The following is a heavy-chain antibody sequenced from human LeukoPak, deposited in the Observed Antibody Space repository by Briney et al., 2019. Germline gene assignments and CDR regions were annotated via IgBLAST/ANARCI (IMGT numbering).Heavy chain of an antibody. V-gene: IGHV4-4*07. J-gene: IGHJ5*02. D-gene: IGHD3-10*01. CDR1: GGSISSYY. CDR2: IYTSGST. Sequence: SETLSLTCTVSGGSISSYYWSWLRQPAGKGLEWIGRIYTSGSTDYNPSLKSRVTISVDTSKNQFSLKLSSATAADTAVYYCAGDSGTTGEVKFDPWGQGTLVTVSS. CDR3: AGDSGTTGEVKFDP.